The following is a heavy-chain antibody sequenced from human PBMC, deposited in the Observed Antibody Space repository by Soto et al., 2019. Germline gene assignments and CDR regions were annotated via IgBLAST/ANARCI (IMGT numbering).Heavy chain of an antibody. D-gene: IGHD6-13*01. V-gene: IGHV1-69*13. CDR3: ARSKAGIYYFDY. CDR2: IIPIFGTA. J-gene: IGHJ4*02. CDR1: GGTFSSYA. Sequence: SVKVSCKASGGTFSSYAISWVRQAPGQGLEWMGGIIPIFGTANYAQKFQGRVTITADESTSTAYMELSSLRSEDTAVYYCARSKAGIYYFDYWGQGTLVTVSS.